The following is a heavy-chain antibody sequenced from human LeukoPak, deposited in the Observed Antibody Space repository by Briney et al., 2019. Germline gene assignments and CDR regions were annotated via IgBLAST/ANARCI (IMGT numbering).Heavy chain of an antibody. CDR2: INSDGSST. CDR3: ATLTAYYYYYMDV. V-gene: IGHV3-74*01. Sequence: PGGPRGPSFPAPGFTSSSNWIHWVRKLPGRGWCWVHRINSDGSSTSYADSVKGRFTISRDNAKNTLYLQMNSLRAEDTAVYYCATLTAYYYYYMDVWGKGTTVTVSS. D-gene: IGHD1-14*01. CDR1: GFTSSSNW. J-gene: IGHJ6*03.